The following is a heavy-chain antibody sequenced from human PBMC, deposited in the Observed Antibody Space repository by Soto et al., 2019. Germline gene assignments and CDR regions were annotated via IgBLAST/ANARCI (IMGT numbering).Heavy chain of an antibody. J-gene: IGHJ6*02. D-gene: IGHD6-13*01. Sequence: GGSLRLSCAASGFTFSSYEMNWVRQAPGKGLEWVSYISSSGSTIYYADSVKGRFTISRDNAKNSLYLQMNSLRAEDTAVYYCARTYSSSWYNNYYGMDVWGQGTTVTVSS. CDR2: ISSSGSTI. V-gene: IGHV3-48*03. CDR1: GFTFSSYE. CDR3: ARTYSSSWYNNYYGMDV.